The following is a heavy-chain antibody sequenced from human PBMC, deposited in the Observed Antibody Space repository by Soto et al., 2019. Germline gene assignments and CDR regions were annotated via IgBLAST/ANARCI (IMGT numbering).Heavy chain of an antibody. V-gene: IGHV1-69*13. J-gene: IGHJ6*02. D-gene: IGHD2-21*02. CDR3: ARDLWGYCGVDCYPLDV. Sequence: ASVKVSCKASGGTFSSYAISWVRQAPGQGLEWMGGIIPIFDTADYAQKFQGRVTITADESTNTAYMELSSLRSEDTAVYYCARDLWGYCGVDCYPLDVWGQGTTVTVSS. CDR1: GGTFSSYA. CDR2: IIPIFDTA.